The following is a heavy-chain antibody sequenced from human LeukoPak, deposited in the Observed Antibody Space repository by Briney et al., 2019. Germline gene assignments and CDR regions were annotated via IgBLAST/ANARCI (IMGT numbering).Heavy chain of an antibody. V-gene: IGHV3-30-3*01. J-gene: IGHJ3*02. Sequence: GGSLRLSCAASGFTFSSYAMHWVRQAPGKGLEWVAVISYGGSNKYYADSVKGRFTISRENSKNTLYLQMNSLRAEDTAVYYCARDRGAFDIWGQGTMVTVSS. CDR2: ISYGGSNK. CDR1: GFTFSSYA. CDR3: ARDRGAFDI.